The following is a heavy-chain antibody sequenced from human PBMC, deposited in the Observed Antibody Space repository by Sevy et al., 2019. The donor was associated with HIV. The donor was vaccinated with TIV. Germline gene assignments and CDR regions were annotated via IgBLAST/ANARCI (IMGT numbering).Heavy chain of an antibody. V-gene: IGHV3-11*01. Sequence: GGSLRLSCAASGFTFSDYYMSWIRQAPGKGLEWVSYISSSGSTIYYADSVKGRFTISRDNAKNSLYLQMNSLRAEDTAVYYCARDLGIEVAGTVFYDSSGKGAFDIWGQGTMVTVSS. D-gene: IGHD6-19*01. CDR1: GFTFSDYY. CDR3: ARDLGIEVAGTVFYDSSGKGAFDI. J-gene: IGHJ3*02. CDR2: ISSSGSTI.